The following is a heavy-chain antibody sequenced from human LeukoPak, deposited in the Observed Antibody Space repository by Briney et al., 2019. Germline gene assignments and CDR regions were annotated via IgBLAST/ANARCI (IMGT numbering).Heavy chain of an antibody. J-gene: IGHJ4*02. CDR1: GFSFSSYS. Sequence: GGSLRLSCAASGFSFSSYSFNWVRQAPGKGLEWVSSINTVSSYIYYADLLKGRFTISRDNAKNSVYLQMDSLRAEDSAVYYCARLRRNTDCSGFFYYYDYWGQGTLVTVSS. CDR2: INTVSSYI. D-gene: IGHD3-22*01. V-gene: IGHV3-21*06. CDR3: ARLRRNTDCSGFFYYYDY.